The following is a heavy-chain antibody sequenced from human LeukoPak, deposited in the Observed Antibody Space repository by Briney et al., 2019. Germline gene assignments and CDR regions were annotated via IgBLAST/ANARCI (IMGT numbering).Heavy chain of an antibody. CDR1: GYTFTGYY. V-gene: IGHV1-2*02. J-gene: IGHJ4*02. CDR3: ARLGYDILTPNDY. Sequence: ASVKVSCKASGYTFTGYYMHWVRQAPGQGLEWMGWINPNSGGTNYAQKSQGRVTMTRDTSISTAYMELSRLRSDDTAVYYCARLGYDILTPNDYWGQGTLVTVSS. D-gene: IGHD3-9*01. CDR2: INPNSGGT.